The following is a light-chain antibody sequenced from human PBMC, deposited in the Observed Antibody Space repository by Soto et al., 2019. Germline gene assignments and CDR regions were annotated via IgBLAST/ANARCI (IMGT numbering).Light chain of an antibody. Sequence: DIQMTQSPSTLSASVGDRVTITCRASQSISSWLAWYQQKPGKAPKLLIYDAYSLESGVPSRFSGSGSGKEFTLTISSLQPDDFATYYCHQYNSYSPTFGQGTKVEIK. J-gene: IGKJ1*01. V-gene: IGKV1-5*01. CDR3: HQYNSYSPT. CDR2: DAY. CDR1: QSISSW.